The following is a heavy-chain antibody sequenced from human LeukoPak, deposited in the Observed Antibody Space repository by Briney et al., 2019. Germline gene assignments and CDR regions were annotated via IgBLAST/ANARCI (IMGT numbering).Heavy chain of an antibody. CDR3: AVVTRASYWFDP. D-gene: IGHD4-23*01. CDR1: GYSRTELS. V-gene: IGHV1-24*01. Sequence: ASVKVSCKVSGYSRTELSMHWVRQAPGKGLEWMGGFDPEDGETIYAQKFQGRVTMTEDTSTDTAYMELSSLRSEDTAVYYCAVVTRASYWFDPWGQGTLVTVSS. CDR2: FDPEDGET. J-gene: IGHJ5*02.